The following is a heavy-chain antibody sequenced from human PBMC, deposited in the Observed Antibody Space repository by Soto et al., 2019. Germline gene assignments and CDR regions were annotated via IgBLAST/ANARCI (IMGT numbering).Heavy chain of an antibody. CDR1: GFLFSSYA. CDR2: ISSHGDTT. Sequence: PAESLRLSCEASGFLFSSYAMNWVRQAPGKELEWVSSISSHGDTTYYAESVRGRFTISRDNSKNPLSLQMNSLRAGDTAVYFCARDHYDFWSGFPPTIWFHPWGQGTLVTV. J-gene: IGHJ5*02. CDR3: ARDHYDFWSGFPPTIWFHP. D-gene: IGHD3-3*01. V-gene: IGHV3-23*01.